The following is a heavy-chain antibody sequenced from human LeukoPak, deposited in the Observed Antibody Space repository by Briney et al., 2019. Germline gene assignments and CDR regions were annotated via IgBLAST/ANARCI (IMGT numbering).Heavy chain of an antibody. CDR1: GYPFANFG. CDR2: ISAYNGNT. J-gene: IGHJ4*02. V-gene: IGHV1-18*01. CDR3: ARDRLGGDLAGESLY. Sequence: ASVKVSCKAAGYPFANFGLTWVRHAPGQGLGWMWGISAYNGNTHYAQKFRGRLTMTTDTSTTTAYLELRSLKSDDTAVYYCARDRLGGDLAGESLYWGQGTLVTVSS. D-gene: IGHD4-17*01.